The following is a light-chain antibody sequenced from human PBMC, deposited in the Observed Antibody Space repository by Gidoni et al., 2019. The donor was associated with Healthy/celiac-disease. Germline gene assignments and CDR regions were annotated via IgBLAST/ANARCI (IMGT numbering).Light chain of an antibody. J-gene: IGKJ4*01. Sequence: DIQLTQSPSSLSASVGDRVTITCRASQSISSYLNWYQQKPGKAPKLLIYAASSLQSGVPSRFRGSVSWTDFTLTISSLQPEDFATYYCQQSYTPLGTFXGXTKVEIK. CDR3: QQSYTPLGT. CDR2: AAS. V-gene: IGKV1-39*01. CDR1: QSISSY.